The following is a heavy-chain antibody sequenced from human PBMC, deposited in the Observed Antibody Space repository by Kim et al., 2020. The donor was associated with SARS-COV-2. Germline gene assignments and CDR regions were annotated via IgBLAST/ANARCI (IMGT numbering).Heavy chain of an antibody. CDR3: ARDHSVAAAGEDY. CDR2: IKPDGRDK. D-gene: IGHD6-13*01. Sequence: GGSLRLSCAASGFTFSSYWMSWVRQAPGKGLEWVANIKPDGRDKYYGDSVKGRFTISRDNAKKSLYLQMSSLRVEDTAVYYCARDHSVAAAGEDYWGQGTLVTVSS. J-gene: IGHJ4*02. CDR1: GFTFSSYW. V-gene: IGHV3-7*03.